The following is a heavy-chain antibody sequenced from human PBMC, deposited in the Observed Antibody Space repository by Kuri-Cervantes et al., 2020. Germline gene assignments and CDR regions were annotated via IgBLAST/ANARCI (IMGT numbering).Heavy chain of an antibody. J-gene: IGHJ6*03. D-gene: IGHD6-19*01. CDR1: GFTFSDYG. Sequence: GESLKISCAASGFTFSDYGMHWVRQAPGKGLEWVSAISGSGGSTYYADSVKGRFTISRDNSKNTLYLQMNSLRAEDTAVYYCANDPGYSSGWFGYYYYYYMDVWGKGTTVTVSS. V-gene: IGHV3-23*01. CDR3: ANDPGYSSGWFGYYYYYYMDV. CDR2: ISGSGGST.